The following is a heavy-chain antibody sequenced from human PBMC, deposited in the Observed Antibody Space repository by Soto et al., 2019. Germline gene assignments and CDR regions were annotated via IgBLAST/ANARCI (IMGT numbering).Heavy chain of an antibody. CDR2: IYSGGST. V-gene: IGHV3-53*01. J-gene: IGHJ5*02. D-gene: IGHD3-10*01. Sequence: PGGSLRLSCAASGFTVSSNYMSWVRQAPGKGLEWVSVIYSGGSTYYADSVKGRFTISRDNSKNTLYLQMNSLRAEDTAVYYCARDRDYGSGSSPGLFDPRGQRTLVTVSS. CDR1: GFTVSSNY. CDR3: ARDRDYGSGSSPGLFDP.